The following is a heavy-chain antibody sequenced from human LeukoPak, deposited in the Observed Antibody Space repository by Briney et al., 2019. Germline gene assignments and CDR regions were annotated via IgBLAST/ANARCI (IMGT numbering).Heavy chain of an antibody. V-gene: IGHV4-34*01. J-gene: IGHJ4*02. CDR3: ARLISVPAAGGVVY. CDR2: INHSGST. CDR1: GGSFSGYY. Sequence: SETLSLTCAVYGGSFSGYYWSWIRQPPGKGLEWIGEINHSGSTNYNPSLKSRVTISVDTSKHQFSLKLSSVTAADTAVYYCARLISVPAAGGVVYWGQGTLVTVSS. D-gene: IGHD2-2*01.